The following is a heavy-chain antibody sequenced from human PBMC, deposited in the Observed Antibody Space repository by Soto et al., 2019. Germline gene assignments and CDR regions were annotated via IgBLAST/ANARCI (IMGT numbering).Heavy chain of an antibody. V-gene: IGHV1-69*01. CDR3: ARGVTGGTYDS. J-gene: IGHJ5*01. Sequence: QVQLEHSGAEVKKPESSVRVSCKASGGTFRSDAFTWVRQAPGQGLEWVGGIIPIFGKATYAQKFQDRVKFTADESTNTTYMELSSLRSEDTATYYCARGVTGGTYDSWGPGTLVTVSA. CDR1: GGTFRSDA. CDR2: IIPIFGKA. D-gene: IGHD1-26*01.